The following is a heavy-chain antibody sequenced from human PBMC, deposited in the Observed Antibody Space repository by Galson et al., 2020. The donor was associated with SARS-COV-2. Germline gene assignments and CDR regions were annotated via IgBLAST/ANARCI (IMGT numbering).Heavy chain of an antibody. D-gene: IGHD2-15*01. CDR2: VSYSGST. Sequence: PETLSLTFPVSGGSVSSRRYYWSWIRQPPGKGLEWIGHVSYSGSTNNNPSLNRRVTISADTSKNQFSLKVTSATAADTACYYCARVKEGGCRLDNWCQGTLVTVSS. CDR1: GGSVSSRRYY. V-gene: IGHV4-61*01. J-gene: IGHJ4*02. CDR3: ARVKEGGCRLDN.